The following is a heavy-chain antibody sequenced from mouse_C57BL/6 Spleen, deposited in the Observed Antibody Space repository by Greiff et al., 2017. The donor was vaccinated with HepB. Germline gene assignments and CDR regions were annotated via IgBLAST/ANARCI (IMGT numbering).Heavy chain of an antibody. D-gene: IGHD2-2*01. CDR2: IYPGSGNT. V-gene: IGHV1-66*01. CDR1: GYSFTSYY. CDR3: ARGGYYGYDGYYFDY. Sequence: VQLQQSGPELVKPGASVKISCKASGYSFTSYYIHWVKQRPGQGLEWIGWIYPGSGNTKYNEKFKGKATLTADTSSSTAYMQLSSLTSEDSAVYYCARGGYYGYDGYYFDYWGQGTTLTVSS. J-gene: IGHJ2*01.